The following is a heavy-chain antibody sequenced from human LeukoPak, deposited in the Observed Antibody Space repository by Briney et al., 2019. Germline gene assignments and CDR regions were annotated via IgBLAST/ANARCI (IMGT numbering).Heavy chain of an antibody. J-gene: IGHJ4*02. Sequence: GGSLRLSCAASGFTFDDYAMHWVRQAPGKGLEWVSGISWNSGSIGYADSVKGRFTISRDNAKNSLYLQMNSLRAEDTALYYCAVAGTSHYWGQGTLVTVSS. V-gene: IGHV3-9*01. D-gene: IGHD6-19*01. CDR1: GFTFDDYA. CDR2: ISWNSGSI. CDR3: AVAGTSHY.